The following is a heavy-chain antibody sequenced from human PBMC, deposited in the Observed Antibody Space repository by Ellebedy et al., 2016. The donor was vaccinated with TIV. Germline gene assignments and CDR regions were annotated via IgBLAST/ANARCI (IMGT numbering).Heavy chain of an antibody. D-gene: IGHD6-13*01. CDR3: ARGSGIAAAGTGVDY. V-gene: IGHV1-46*01. CDR2: INPSGGST. CDR1: RYTFTSYY. Sequence: ASVKVSXKASRYTFTSYYMHWVRQAPGQGLEWMGIINPSGGSTSYAQKFQGRVTMTRDTSTSTVYMELSSLRSEDTAVYYCARGSGIAAAGTGVDYWGQGTLVTVSS. J-gene: IGHJ4*02.